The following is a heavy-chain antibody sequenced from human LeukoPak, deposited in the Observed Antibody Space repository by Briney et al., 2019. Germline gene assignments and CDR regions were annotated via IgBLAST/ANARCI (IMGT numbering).Heavy chain of an antibody. CDR2: ISGRGSGGST. CDR3: AKASAMIVVVSKHFDY. J-gene: IGHJ4*02. V-gene: IGHV3-23*01. D-gene: IGHD3-22*01. Sequence: GGSLRLSCAASGFTFSSSAMSWVRQAPGKGLEWVSNISGRGSGGSTYYADSVKGRFTISRDNSKNTLYLQMNSLRAEDTAVYYCAKASAMIVVVSKHFDYWGQGTLVTVSS. CDR1: GFTFSSSA.